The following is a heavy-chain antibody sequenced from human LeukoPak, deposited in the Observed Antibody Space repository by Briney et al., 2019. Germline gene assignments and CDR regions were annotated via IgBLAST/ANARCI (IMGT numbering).Heavy chain of an antibody. CDR1: GFTLSTNA. D-gene: IGHD6-19*01. J-gene: IGHJ4*02. V-gene: IGHV3-30-3*01. CDR2: ISYDGSNK. Sequence: GGSLRLSCLTSGFTLSTNAMSWVRQAPGKGLEWVAVISYDGSNKYYADSVKGRFTISRDNSKNTLYLQMNSLRAEDTAVYYCARDRSSGWRNYFDYWGQGTLVTVSS. CDR3: ARDRSSGWRNYFDY.